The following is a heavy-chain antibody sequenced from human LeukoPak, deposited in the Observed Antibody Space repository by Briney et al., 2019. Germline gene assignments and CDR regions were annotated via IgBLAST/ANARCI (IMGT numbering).Heavy chain of an antibody. D-gene: IGHD3-3*01. CDR1: GYTFTSYY. Sequence: ASVKVSCKASGYTFTSYYMHWVRQAPGQGLEWMGIINPSGGSTSYAQKFQGRVTMTRDTSTSTVYMELSSLRSEDTAVYYCARDQKGETRYYDFWSGYSYIDYWGQGILVTVSS. CDR3: ARDQKGETRYYDFWSGYSYIDY. J-gene: IGHJ4*02. CDR2: INPSGGST. V-gene: IGHV1-46*01.